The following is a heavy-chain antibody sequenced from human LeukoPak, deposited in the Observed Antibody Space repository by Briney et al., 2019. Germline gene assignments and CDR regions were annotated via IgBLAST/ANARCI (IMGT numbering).Heavy chain of an antibody. CDR3: ARERVRGNYYGSGSPPD. D-gene: IGHD3-10*01. Sequence: ASVKVSCKASGYTFTGYAMNWVRQAPGQGLEWMGWINTNTGNPTYAQGFTGRFVFSLDTSVSTAYLQISSLKAEDTAVYYCARERVRGNYYGSGSPPDWGQGTLVTVSS. V-gene: IGHV7-4-1*02. CDR1: GYTFTGYA. J-gene: IGHJ4*02. CDR2: INTNTGNP.